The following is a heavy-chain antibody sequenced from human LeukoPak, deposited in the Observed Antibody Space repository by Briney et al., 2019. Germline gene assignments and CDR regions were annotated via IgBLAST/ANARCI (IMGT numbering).Heavy chain of an antibody. CDR1: GFTFSSYA. D-gene: IGHD6-13*01. J-gene: IGHJ4*02. Sequence: GGSLRLSCAASGFTFSSYAMHWVRQAPGKGLEWVAVISYDGSNKYYADSVKGRFTISRDSSKNTLYLQMNSLRAEDTAVYYCAREGSSSWYVGRYFDYWGREPWSPSPQ. CDR2: ISYDGSNK. CDR3: AREGSSSWYVGRYFDY. V-gene: IGHV3-30*04.